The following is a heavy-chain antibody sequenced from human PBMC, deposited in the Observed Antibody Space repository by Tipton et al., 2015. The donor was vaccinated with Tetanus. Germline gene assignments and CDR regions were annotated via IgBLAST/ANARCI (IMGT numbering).Heavy chain of an antibody. J-gene: IGHJ4*02. CDR2: ISYDGGNK. V-gene: IGHV3-30*18. Sequence: RSLRLSCEASGFTFGRFGMHWVRQAPGKGLEWVAVISYDGGNKFYADSVQGRFTISRDNSKNTFYLEMHSLRSEDTAVYFCAKDDAGLAQRGGSYFDSWGQGTLVTVSS. CDR3: AKDDAGLAQRGGSYFDS. CDR1: GFTFGRFG. D-gene: IGHD3/OR15-3a*01.